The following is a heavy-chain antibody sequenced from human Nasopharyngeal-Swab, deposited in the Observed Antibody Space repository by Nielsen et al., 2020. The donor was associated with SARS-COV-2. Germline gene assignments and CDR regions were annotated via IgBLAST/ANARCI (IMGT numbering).Heavy chain of an antibody. J-gene: IGHJ4*02. D-gene: IGHD2-21*02. CDR2: IYPGDSDT. CDR3: ASQRSRSVVTVDY. Sequence: GGSLRLSCKGSGYSFTSYWIGWVRQMPGKGLEWMGIIYPGDSDTRYSPSFQGQVTISADKSISTAYLQWSSLKASDTAMYYCASQRSRSVVTVDYWGQGTLVTVSS. V-gene: IGHV5-51*01. CDR1: GYSFTSYW.